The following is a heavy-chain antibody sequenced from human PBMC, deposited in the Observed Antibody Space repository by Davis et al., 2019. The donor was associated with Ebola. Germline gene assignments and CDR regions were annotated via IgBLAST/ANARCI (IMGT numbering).Heavy chain of an antibody. CDR3: ARVGWYGGNWFDP. CDR2: IWYDGSNK. V-gene: IGHV3-33*01. Sequence: GGSLRLSCAASGFTFSSYGMHWVRQAPGKGLEWVAVIWYDGSNKYYADSVKGRFTISRDNAKNTLYLQMNSLRAEDTAVYYCARVGWYGGNWFDPWGQGTLVTVSS. J-gene: IGHJ5*02. D-gene: IGHD6-19*01. CDR1: GFTFSSYG.